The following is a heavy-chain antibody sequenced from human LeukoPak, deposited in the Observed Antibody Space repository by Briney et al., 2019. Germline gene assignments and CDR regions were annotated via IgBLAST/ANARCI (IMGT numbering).Heavy chain of an antibody. Sequence: PSETLSLTCTVSGGSISSYYWSWIRQPPGKGLKWIGYIYYSGSTNYNPSLKSRVTISVDTSKNQFSLKLSSVTAADTAVYYCARGDAADYAVDYWGQGTLVTVSS. CDR3: ARGDAADYAVDY. CDR1: GGSISSYY. V-gene: IGHV4-59*01. CDR2: IYYSGST. D-gene: IGHD4-17*01. J-gene: IGHJ4*02.